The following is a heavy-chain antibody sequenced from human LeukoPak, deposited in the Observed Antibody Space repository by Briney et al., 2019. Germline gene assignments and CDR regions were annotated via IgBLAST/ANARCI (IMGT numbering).Heavy chain of an antibody. V-gene: IGHV3-15*01. CDR2: IKSKTDGGTT. CDR3: TTHIAVGDYYYYGMDV. Sequence: GGSLRLSCAASGFTFSNAWMSWVRQAPGKGLDWVGRIKSKTDGGTTDYAAPVKGRFTISRDDSKNTLYLQMNSLKTEDTAVYYCTTHIAVGDYYYYGMDVWGQGTTVTVSS. D-gene: IGHD6-19*01. CDR1: GFTFSNAW. J-gene: IGHJ6*02.